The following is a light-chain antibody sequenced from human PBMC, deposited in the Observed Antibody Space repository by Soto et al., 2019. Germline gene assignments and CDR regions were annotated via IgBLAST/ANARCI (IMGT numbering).Light chain of an antibody. CDR3: MQSTQLPPT. V-gene: IGKV2D-29*02. Sequence: VITQTSTPLYVGPGQPASIPRKSSPNLLHLTGKTLLFWYPQKPGQSPHLLIYEVSTRVSGVPDRVSGSGSGTDFTLEISRVETDDVGIYYGMQSTQLPPTFGQGTRLVIE. CDR2: EVS. CDR1: PNLLHLTGKTL. J-gene: IGKJ5*01.